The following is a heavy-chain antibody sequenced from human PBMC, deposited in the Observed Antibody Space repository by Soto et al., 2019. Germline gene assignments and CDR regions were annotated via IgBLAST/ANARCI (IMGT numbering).Heavy chain of an antibody. CDR2: ISVDGSNT. CDR1: GFTFSNYV. CDR3: AREDASSGHAGTFWH. D-gene: IGHD3-22*01. J-gene: IGHJ1*01. Sequence: QVQLVESGGGVVQPGRSLRLSCTASGFTFSNYVMHWIRQAPGEGLEWVAGISVDGSNTHYADSVKGRFTISRDNSKNTLYLQMDSLTPEETTVYYCAREDASSGHAGTFWHWGEGTLVTVSS. V-gene: IGHV3-30-3*01.